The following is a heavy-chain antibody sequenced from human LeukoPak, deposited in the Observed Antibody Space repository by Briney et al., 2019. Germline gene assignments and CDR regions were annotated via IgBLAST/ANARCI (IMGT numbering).Heavy chain of an antibody. J-gene: IGHJ1*01. D-gene: IGHD2-15*01. CDR2: IYYSGST. V-gene: IGHV4-39*07. CDR3: ARDGAATGYFRH. CDR1: GGSINSRIYY. Sequence: SETLSLTCTVSGGSINSRIYYWGWIRQPPGKGLEWIGSIYYSGSTYYNPSLKSRVTISVDTSKNQFSLKLSSVTAADTAVYYCARDGAATGYFRHWGQGTLVTVSS.